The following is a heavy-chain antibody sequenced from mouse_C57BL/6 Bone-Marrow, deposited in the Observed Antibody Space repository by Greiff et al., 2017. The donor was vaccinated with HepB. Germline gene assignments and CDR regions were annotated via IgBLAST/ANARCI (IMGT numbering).Heavy chain of an antibody. V-gene: IGHV1-81*01. CDR3: ARSNGLGLFYRYFDV. J-gene: IGHJ1*03. CDR1: GYTFTSYG. Sequence: QVQLQQSGAELARPGASVKLSCKASGYTFTSYGISWVKQRTGQGLEWIGEIYPRSGNTYYNEKFKGKATLTADKSSSTAYMELRSLTSEDSAVYFCARSNGLGLFYRYFDVWGTGTTGTGSS. CDR2: IYPRSGNT. D-gene: IGHD3-1*01.